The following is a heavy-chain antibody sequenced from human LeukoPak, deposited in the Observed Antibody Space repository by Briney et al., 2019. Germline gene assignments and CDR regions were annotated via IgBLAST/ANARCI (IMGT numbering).Heavy chain of an antibody. CDR2: INAGNGNA. J-gene: IGHJ4*02. D-gene: IGHD3-22*01. CDR3: ARFPDKYYDSSGY. CDR1: GYTFTSYA. V-gene: IGHV1-3*01. Sequence: ASVKVSCKASGYTFTSYAMHWVRQAPGQRLEWMGWINAGNGNAKYSQKFQGRVTITRDTSASTAYMELSSLRSEDTAVYYCARFPDKYYDSSGYWGQGTLVTVSS.